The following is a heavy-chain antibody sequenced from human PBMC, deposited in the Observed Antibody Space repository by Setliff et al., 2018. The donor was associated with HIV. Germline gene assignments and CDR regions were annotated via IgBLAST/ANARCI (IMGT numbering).Heavy chain of an antibody. D-gene: IGHD3-9*01. Sequence: SETLSLTCTVSGGSISSYYWSWIRQPPGKGLEWIGYIYYSGSTNYNPSLKSRVTISVDTSKNQFSLKLSSVTAADTALYYCAREPYYDILTGYLDYWGQGALVTAPQ. V-gene: IGHV4-59*12. CDR3: AREPYYDILTGYLDY. J-gene: IGHJ4*02. CDR1: GGSISSYY. CDR2: IYYSGST.